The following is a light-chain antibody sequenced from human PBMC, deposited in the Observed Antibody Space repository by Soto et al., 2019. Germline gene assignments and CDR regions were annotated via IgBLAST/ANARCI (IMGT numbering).Light chain of an antibody. Sequence: EIVLTQSPATLSLSPGERATLSCRASQSVSSYLAWYQQKPGQAPRLLIYDASNRATGIPARFSGSGSGTDFTLTISSLEPEDFAGYYRQQRSNWPPALPFGGGTKVEIK. CDR3: QQRSNWPPALP. CDR1: QSVSSY. V-gene: IGKV3-11*01. CDR2: DAS. J-gene: IGKJ4*01.